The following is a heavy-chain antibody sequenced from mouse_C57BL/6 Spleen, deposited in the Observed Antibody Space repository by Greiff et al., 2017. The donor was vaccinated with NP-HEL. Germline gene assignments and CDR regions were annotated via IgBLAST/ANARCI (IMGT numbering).Heavy chain of an antibody. CDR1: GFTFSDYG. D-gene: IGHD1-1*01. Sequence: EVMLVESGGGLVKPGGSLKLSCAASGFTFSDYGMHWVRQAPEKGLEWVAYISSGSSTIYYADTVKGRFTISRDNAKNTLSLQMTSLRSEDTAMYYCARGGSGSSLAWFAYWGQGTLVTVSA. V-gene: IGHV5-17*01. J-gene: IGHJ3*01. CDR3: ARGGSGSSLAWFAY. CDR2: ISSGSSTI.